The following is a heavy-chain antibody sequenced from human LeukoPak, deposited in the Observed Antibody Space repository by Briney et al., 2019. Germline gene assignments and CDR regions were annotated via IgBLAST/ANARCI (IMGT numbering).Heavy chain of an antibody. V-gene: IGHV4-38-2*02. CDR2: IYHSGST. CDR1: GYSISSGYY. CDR3: ARDIRAYCSSTSCYYYYYMDV. J-gene: IGHJ6*03. D-gene: IGHD2-2*01. Sequence: PSETLSLTCTVSGYSISSGYYWGWIRQPQGKGLEWLGSIYHSGSTYYSPSLKSRVTISVDTSKNQFSLKLSSVTAADTAVYYCARDIRAYCSSTSCYYYYYMDVWGKGTTVTVSS.